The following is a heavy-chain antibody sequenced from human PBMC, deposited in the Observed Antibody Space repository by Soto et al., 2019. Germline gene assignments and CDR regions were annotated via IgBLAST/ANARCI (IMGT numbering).Heavy chain of an antibody. Sequence: SVKVSCKPSGGTFSSYAISWVRQAPGQGLEWMGGIIPIFGTANYAQKFRGRVTITADESRSTAFMELSSLRSEDTAVYYCARDLSVDMGANDDYWGQGSLVTVSS. J-gene: IGHJ4*02. D-gene: IGHD5-12*01. CDR2: IIPIFGTA. CDR1: GGTFSSYA. V-gene: IGHV1-69*13. CDR3: ARDLSVDMGANDDY.